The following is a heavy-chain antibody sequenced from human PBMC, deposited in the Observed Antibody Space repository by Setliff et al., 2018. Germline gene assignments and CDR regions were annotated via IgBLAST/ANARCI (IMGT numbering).Heavy chain of an antibody. CDR3: ARAKGGYDFDYFDY. D-gene: IGHD5-12*01. Sequence: SETLSLTCTVSDGSIRSGDYWGWIRQHPGKGLEWIGYIHHTGTTFYNPSLRSRVTISVDTSKNQFSLKLTSLTAADTAVYYCARAKGGYDFDYFDYWGQGTPVTVSS. CDR1: DGSIRSGDY. V-gene: IGHV4-31*03. CDR2: IHHTGTT. J-gene: IGHJ4*02.